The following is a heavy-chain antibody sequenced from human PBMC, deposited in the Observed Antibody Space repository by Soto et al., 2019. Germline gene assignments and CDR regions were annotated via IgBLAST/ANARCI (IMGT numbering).Heavy chain of an antibody. Sequence: QVQLVQSGAEVKKPGASVKVSCKASGNTFTRNGIHWVRQAPGQRLEWMVWINGVNGNTKYSQKFQGRVSITTDTSAATAYMELSSLGSDATAVYYCAREQWSHLSSFEHLNGMDVWAQGTPVTVSS. D-gene: IGHD2-8*01. CDR3: AREQWSHLSSFEHLNGMDV. V-gene: IGHV1-3*01. CDR1: GNTFTRNG. CDR2: INGVNGNT. J-gene: IGHJ6*02.